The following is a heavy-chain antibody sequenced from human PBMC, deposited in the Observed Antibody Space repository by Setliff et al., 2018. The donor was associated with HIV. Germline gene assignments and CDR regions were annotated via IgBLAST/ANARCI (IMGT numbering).Heavy chain of an antibody. Sequence: GGSLRLSCAASGFTFSSYGMHWVRQAPGKGLEWVAVIWYDGSNKYYADSVKGRFTISRDNSKNTLYLQMNSLRAEDTAVYYCARWKTPSSPNYGMDVWGQGTTVTVSS. CDR1: GFTFSSYG. D-gene: IGHD6-13*01. V-gene: IGHV3-33*01. CDR3: ARWKTPSSPNYGMDV. J-gene: IGHJ6*02. CDR2: IWYDGSNK.